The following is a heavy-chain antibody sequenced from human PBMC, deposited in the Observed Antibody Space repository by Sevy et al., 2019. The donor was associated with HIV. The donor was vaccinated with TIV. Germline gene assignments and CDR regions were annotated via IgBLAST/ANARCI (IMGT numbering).Heavy chain of an antibody. Sequence: GGSLRLSYAASGFTFSSYSMNWVRQAPGKGLEWVSSISGISNYIYYADSMKGRFTVSRDNARNSLYLQMNSLRAEDTAVYYCARNNCSITNCYMGDVFDIWGQGTMVTV. CDR3: ARNNCSITNCYMGDVFDI. CDR2: ISGISNYI. V-gene: IGHV3-21*01. D-gene: IGHD2-2*02. J-gene: IGHJ3*02. CDR1: GFTFSSYS.